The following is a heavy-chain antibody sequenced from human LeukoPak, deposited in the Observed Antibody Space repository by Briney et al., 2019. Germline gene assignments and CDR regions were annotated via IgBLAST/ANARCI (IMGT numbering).Heavy chain of an antibody. CDR3: ARESGYAVGDF. CDR1: GGSISSYY. J-gene: IGHJ4*02. V-gene: IGHV4-59*01. D-gene: IGHD5-12*01. CDR2: IYYSGST. Sequence: SETLSLTCTVSGGSISSYYWSWIRQPPGKGLEWIGYIYYSGSTNYNPSLKSRVTISVDTSKNQFSLKLSSVTAADTAVYYCARESGYAVGDFWGRGTLVIVSS.